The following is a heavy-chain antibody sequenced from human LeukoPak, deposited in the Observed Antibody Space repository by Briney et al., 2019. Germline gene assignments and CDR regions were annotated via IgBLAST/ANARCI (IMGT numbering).Heavy chain of an antibody. CDR2: INHSGST. Sequence: SETLSLTCAVYGGSFSGYYWSWIRQPPGKGLEWIGEINHSGSTNYNPSLKSRVTISVDTSKNQFSLKLSSVTAADTAVYYCARSDYSSGWYALASNWGQGTLVTVSS. V-gene: IGHV4-34*01. J-gene: IGHJ1*01. CDR3: ARSDYSSGWYALASN. CDR1: GGSFSGYY. D-gene: IGHD6-19*01.